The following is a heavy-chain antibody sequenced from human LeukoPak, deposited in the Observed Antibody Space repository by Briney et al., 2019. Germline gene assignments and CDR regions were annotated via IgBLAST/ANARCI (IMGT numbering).Heavy chain of an antibody. D-gene: IGHD3-22*01. Sequence: SETLSLTCAVYGGSFSGYYWSWIRQPPGKGLEWIGEISHSGSTNYNPSLKSRVTISVNTSKNQFSLKLSSVTAADTAVYYCAKRDSSGQYYFDYWGQGTLVTVSS. J-gene: IGHJ4*02. V-gene: IGHV4-34*01. CDR2: ISHSGST. CDR1: GGSFSGYY. CDR3: AKRDSSGQYYFDY.